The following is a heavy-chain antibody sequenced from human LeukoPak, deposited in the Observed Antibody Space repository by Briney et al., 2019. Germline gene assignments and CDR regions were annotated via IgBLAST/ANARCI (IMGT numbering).Heavy chain of an antibody. CDR3: ARATIAILTVYYKIDSFDI. CDR2: IIPIFGTA. V-gene: IGHV1-69*01. Sequence: SVKVSCKASGGTFSSYAISWVRQAPGQGHEWMGGIIPIFGTANDEQKFQGRVPITAAESTATDYMELNSLRPEDPAVYYCARATIAILTVYYKIDSFDIWGQGTMVTVSS. CDR1: GGTFSSYA. D-gene: IGHD3-9*01. J-gene: IGHJ3*02.